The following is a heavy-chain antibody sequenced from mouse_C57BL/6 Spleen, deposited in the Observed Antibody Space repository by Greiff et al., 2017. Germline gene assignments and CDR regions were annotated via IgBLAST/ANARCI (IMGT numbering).Heavy chain of an antibody. CDR2: ISSGSSTI. J-gene: IGHJ4*01. CDR3: ARNWDYAIDY. CDR1: GFTFSDYG. Sequence: EVMLVESGGGLVKPGGSLKLSCAASGFTFSDYGMHWVRQAPEKGLEWVAYISSGSSTIYYADTVKGRFTISRDNAKNTLFLQMTSLRSEDTAMYYCARNWDYAIDYWGQGTSVTVSS. D-gene: IGHD4-1*01. V-gene: IGHV5-17*01.